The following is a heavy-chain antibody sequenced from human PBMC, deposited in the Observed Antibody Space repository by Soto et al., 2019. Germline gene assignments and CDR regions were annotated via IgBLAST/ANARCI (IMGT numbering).Heavy chain of an antibody. V-gene: IGHV3-74*01. Sequence: GGSLGLSCTASGFTFINNWMVWVRQAPGKGLVGVSRISPDGSTTTYADSVKGRRSISRDNAKNTLYLEMDSLRAEDTAVYYCARFGTSYDSSEFLYWGQLALVSVSS. CDR2: ISPDGSTT. CDR1: GFTFINNW. D-gene: IGHD3-16*01. J-gene: IGHJ4*02. CDR3: ARFGTSYDSSEFLY.